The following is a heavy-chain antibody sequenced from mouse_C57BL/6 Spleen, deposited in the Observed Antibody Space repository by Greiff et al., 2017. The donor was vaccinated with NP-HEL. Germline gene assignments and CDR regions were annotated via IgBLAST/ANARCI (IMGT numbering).Heavy chain of an antibody. V-gene: IGHV1-18*01. J-gene: IGHJ3*01. CDR3: ARLDYYSNPWFAY. D-gene: IGHD2-5*01. Sequence: VQLKQSGPELVKPGASVKIPCTASGYTFTDYNMDWVKQSPGKSLEWIGDINPNNGGTIYNQKFKGKATLTVDKSSSTDYMELRSLTSEDTAVYYCARLDYYSNPWFAYWGQGTLVTVSA. CDR1: GYTFTDYN. CDR2: INPNNGGT.